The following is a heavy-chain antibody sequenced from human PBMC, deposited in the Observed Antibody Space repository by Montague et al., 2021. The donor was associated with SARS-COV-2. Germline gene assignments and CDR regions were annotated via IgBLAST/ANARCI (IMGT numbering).Heavy chain of an antibody. Sequence: SETLSLTCAVSGDSISSSNWCSWVRQPPGKGLEWIGEIYHSGSTNYNPSLKSRVTIAVDKSKTQFSLKLGSVTAADTAAYYCARSRGNLQWPFYYYYGMDVWGQGTTVTVSS. D-gene: IGHD6-19*01. V-gene: IGHV4-4*02. CDR1: GDSISSSNW. CDR2: IYHSGST. J-gene: IGHJ6*02. CDR3: ARSRGNLQWPFYYYYGMDV.